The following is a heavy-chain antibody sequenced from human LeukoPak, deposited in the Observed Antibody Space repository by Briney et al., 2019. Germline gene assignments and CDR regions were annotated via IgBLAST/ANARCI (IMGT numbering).Heavy chain of an antibody. J-gene: IGHJ6*02. V-gene: IGHV1-8*01. CDR3: ARGRDSSSWYVDYYYYGMDV. Sequence: GASVKDSCKASGYTFSSYDINWVGQATGQGLEWMGWMNPNRGNTGYAQKCEGRVTMTRNTSISTAYMELSSLRSEDTAVYYCARGRDSSSWYVDYYYYGMDVWGQGTTVTVSS. CDR2: MNPNRGNT. D-gene: IGHD6-13*01. CDR1: GYTFSSYD.